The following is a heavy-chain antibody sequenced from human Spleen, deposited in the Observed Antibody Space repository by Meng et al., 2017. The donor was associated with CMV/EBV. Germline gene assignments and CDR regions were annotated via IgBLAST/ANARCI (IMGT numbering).Heavy chain of an antibody. Sequence: VQLQQWGAGLLKPSEALSLTCVVYGGSFSGYYWSWIHQPPGKGLEWIGEINHSGSTNYNPSLKSRVTISVDTSKNQFSLKLSSVTAADTAVYYCAREGYDFWSGYYYWGQGTLVTVSS. D-gene: IGHD3-3*01. J-gene: IGHJ4*02. CDR2: INHSGST. CDR1: GGSFSGYY. CDR3: AREGYDFWSGYYY. V-gene: IGHV4-34*01.